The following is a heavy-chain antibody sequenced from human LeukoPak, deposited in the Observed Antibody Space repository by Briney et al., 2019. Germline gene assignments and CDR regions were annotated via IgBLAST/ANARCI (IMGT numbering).Heavy chain of an antibody. V-gene: IGHV1-46*01. CDR2: INPSGGST. D-gene: IGHD2-15*01. Sequence: ASVKVSCKASGYTFTSYYMHWVRQAPGQGLEWMGIINPSGGSTSYAQKFQGRVTMTRNTSISTVYMELSSLRSEDTAVYYCAKPQVGPLEYCSGGYCYSVYYYYGMDVWGQGTTVTVSS. CDR3: AKPQVGPLEYCSGGYCYSVYYYYGMDV. CDR1: GYTFTSYY. J-gene: IGHJ6*02.